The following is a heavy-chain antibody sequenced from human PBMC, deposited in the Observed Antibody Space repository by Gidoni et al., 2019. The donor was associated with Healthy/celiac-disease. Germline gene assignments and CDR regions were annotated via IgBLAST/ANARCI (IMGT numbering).Heavy chain of an antibody. D-gene: IGHD6-13*01. J-gene: IGHJ3*02. CDR1: GFTFSSYG. CDR2: ISYDGSNK. CDR3: AKASSSWYAFDI. V-gene: IGHV3-30*18. Sequence: QVQLVESGGGVVQPGRSLRLSCAASGFTFSSYGMHWVRQAPGKGLEWVAVISYDGSNKYYADSVKGRFTISRDNSKNTLYLQMNSLRAEDTAVYYCAKASSSWYAFDIWGQGTMVTVSS.